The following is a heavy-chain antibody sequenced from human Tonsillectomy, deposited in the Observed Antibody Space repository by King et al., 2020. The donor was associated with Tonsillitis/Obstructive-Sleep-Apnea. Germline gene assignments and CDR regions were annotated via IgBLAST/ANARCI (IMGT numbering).Heavy chain of an antibody. CDR3: ARGDIVIVPSAIGD. CDR2: ISCSSFYI. Sequence: QLVQSGGGLVKPGGSLRLSCAASGFTFSIFSMNWVRQAPGKGLEWRSSISCSSFYIYYADSVKGRFYISRDNAKNSLYLQMNSLRAEDTAVYYCARGDIVIVPSAIGDWGQGTLVTVSS. V-gene: IGHV3-21*01. CDR1: GFTFSIFS. J-gene: IGHJ4*02. D-gene: IGHD2-2*02.